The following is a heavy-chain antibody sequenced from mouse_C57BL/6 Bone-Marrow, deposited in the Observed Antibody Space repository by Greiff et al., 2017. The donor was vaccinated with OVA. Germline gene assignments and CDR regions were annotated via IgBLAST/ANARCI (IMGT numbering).Heavy chain of an antibody. CDR1: GFTFSDYY. CDR3: AREIYYGSSYPFAY. D-gene: IGHD1-1*01. Sequence: DVKLVESGGGLVQPGGSLKLSCAASGFTFSDYYMYWVRQTPEKRLEWVAYISNGGGSTYYPDTVKGRFTISRDNAKNTLYLQMSRLKSEDTAMYYCAREIYYGSSYPFAYWGQGTLVTVSA. J-gene: IGHJ3*01. CDR2: ISNGGGST. V-gene: IGHV5-12*01.